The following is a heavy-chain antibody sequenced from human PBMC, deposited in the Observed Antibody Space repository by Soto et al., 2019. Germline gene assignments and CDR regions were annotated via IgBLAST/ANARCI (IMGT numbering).Heavy chain of an antibody. V-gene: IGHV1-24*01. D-gene: IGHD3-22*01. J-gene: IGHJ4*02. CDR3: ATADYYDSSGSRTFDY. Sequence: ASVKVSCKVSGYTLTELSMHWVRQAPGKGLEWMGGFDPEDGETIYAQKFQGRVTMTEDTSTDTAYMELSSLRSEDTAVYYCATADYYDSSGSRTFDYWGQGTLVTVSS. CDR2: FDPEDGET. CDR1: GYTLTELS.